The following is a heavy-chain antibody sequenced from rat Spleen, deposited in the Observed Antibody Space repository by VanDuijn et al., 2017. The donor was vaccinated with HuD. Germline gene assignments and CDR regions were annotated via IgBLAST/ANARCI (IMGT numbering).Heavy chain of an antibody. J-gene: IGHJ2*01. CDR3: ARRHYGYTDYFDY. CDR1: GFTFSDYG. V-gene: IGHV5S13*01. CDR2: ISTGGGNT. D-gene: IGHD1-9*01. Sequence: EVQLVESGGGLVQPGRSLKLSCAASGFTFSDYGVAWVRQAPTKGLEWVASISTGGGNTYYRDSVKGRFTISRANAKSTLNLQMDSLRSEDTATYYCARRHYGYTDYFDYWGQGVMVTVSS.